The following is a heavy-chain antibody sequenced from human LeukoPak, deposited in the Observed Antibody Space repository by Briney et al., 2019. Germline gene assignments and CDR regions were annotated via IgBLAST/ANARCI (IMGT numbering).Heavy chain of an antibody. CDR1: GGSISSYY. Sequence: SETLSLTCTVSGGSISSYYWSWIRQPPGKGLEWIGYIYYSGSTNYNPSLKSRVTISVDTSKNQFSLKLSSVTAADTAVYYCAREGELNAFDIWGQGTMVTVSS. CDR3: AREGELNAFDI. J-gene: IGHJ3*02. D-gene: IGHD1-26*01. CDR2: IYYSGST. V-gene: IGHV4-59*01.